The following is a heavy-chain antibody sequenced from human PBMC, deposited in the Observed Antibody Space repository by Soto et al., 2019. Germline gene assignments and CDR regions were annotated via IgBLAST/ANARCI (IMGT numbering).Heavy chain of an antibody. CDR3: AKDGPYSGGSAFDY. CDR1: GFTVSSNY. J-gene: IGHJ4*02. D-gene: IGHD1-26*01. V-gene: IGHV3-66*01. Sequence: GGSLRLSCAASGFTVSSNYMSWVRQAPGKGLEWVSVIYSGGSTYYADSVKGRFTISRDNSKNTLYLQMNSLRAEDTAVYCCAKDGPYSGGSAFDYWGQGTLVTVSS. CDR2: IYSGGST.